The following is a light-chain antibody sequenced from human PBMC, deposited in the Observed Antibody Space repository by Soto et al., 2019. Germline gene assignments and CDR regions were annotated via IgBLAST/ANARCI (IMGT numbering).Light chain of an antibody. CDR2: DAS. CDR3: QQRSNWVFT. Sequence: EIVLTQSPATLSLSPGERATLSCSASQSVRSYLAWYQQKPGKATRLLIYDASNRATGIPDRVSGSGSGTDVTLTISSLETEDFAVYYCQQRSNWVFTFGPGTKVDIK. CDR1: QSVRSY. V-gene: IGKV3-11*01. J-gene: IGKJ3*01.